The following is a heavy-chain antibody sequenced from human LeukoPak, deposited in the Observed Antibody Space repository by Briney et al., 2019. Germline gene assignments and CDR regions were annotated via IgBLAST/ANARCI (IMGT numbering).Heavy chain of an antibody. CDR1: GFTFSSYS. V-gene: IGHV3-48*01. CDR2: ISSSGSTI. D-gene: IGHD3-22*01. Sequence: PGGSLRLACAASGFTFSSYSMNWVRQAPGKGLEWISYISSSGSTIYYADSVKGRFTISRDNAKKSLYLQMESLRAEDTAVYYCARDSLPEWAYGTSSGYSRYWGQGTLVTVSS. J-gene: IGHJ4*02. CDR3: ARDSLPEWAYGTSSGYSRY.